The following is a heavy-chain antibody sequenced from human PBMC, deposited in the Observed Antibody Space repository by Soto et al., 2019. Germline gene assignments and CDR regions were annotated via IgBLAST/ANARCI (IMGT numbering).Heavy chain of an antibody. CDR1: GYTFTGYY. V-gene: IGHV1-2*02. D-gene: IGHD4-17*01. J-gene: IGHJ6*02. Sequence: ASLKVSCKASGYTFTGYYMHWVRQAPGQGLEWMGWINPNSGGTNYAQKFQGRVTMTRDTSISTAYMELSRLRSDDTAVYYCARGRIDYGVSYYYYGMDVWGQGTTVTVSS. CDR3: ARGRIDYGVSYYYYGMDV. CDR2: INPNSGGT.